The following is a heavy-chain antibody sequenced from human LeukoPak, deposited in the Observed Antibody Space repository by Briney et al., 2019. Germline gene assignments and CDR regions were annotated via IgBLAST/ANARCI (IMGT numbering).Heavy chain of an antibody. Sequence: RGESLKISCKGCGYGFTSYWIGWVRQMPGKGLEWMGIIYPGDSDTKYSLSFQCHVTISAHNSISTAYLQWSSLKASDTAMYYCARFYGGTTSHSNYCGQGTLVTVSS. CDR1: GYGFTSYW. J-gene: IGHJ4*02. D-gene: IGHD1-7*01. CDR2: IYPGDSDT. CDR3: ARFYGGTTSHSNY. V-gene: IGHV5-51*01.